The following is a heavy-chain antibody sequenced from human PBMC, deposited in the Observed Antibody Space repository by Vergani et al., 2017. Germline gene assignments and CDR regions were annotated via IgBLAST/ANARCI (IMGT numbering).Heavy chain of an antibody. D-gene: IGHD5-18*01. Sequence: QVQLVQSGAEVKKPGASVKVSCKASGYTFTSYYMHWVRQAPGQGLEWMGIINPSGGSTSYAQKFQGRVTMTRDTSTSTVYMELSSLRSEDTAVYYCARVGYSYGYRIYYYYGMDVWGQGTTVTVSS. CDR1: GYTFTSYY. CDR3: ARVGYSYGYRIYYYYGMDV. J-gene: IGHJ6*02. V-gene: IGHV1-46*01. CDR2: INPSGGST.